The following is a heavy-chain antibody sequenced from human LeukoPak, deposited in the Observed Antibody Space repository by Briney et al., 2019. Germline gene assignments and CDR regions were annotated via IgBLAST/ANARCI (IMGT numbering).Heavy chain of an antibody. D-gene: IGHD1-1*01. Sequence: GRSLRLSCVASGFTFSSYGMHWVRQAPGKGLEWVSFISSSSRIIHYTDSVKGRSSISRDNAKNSMYLQMNSLRAEDTAVYYCVRGDSTGTNLDYWGQGALVTVSS. CDR3: VRGDSTGTNLDY. CDR2: ISSSSRII. V-gene: IGHV3-48*04. CDR1: GFTFSSYG. J-gene: IGHJ4*02.